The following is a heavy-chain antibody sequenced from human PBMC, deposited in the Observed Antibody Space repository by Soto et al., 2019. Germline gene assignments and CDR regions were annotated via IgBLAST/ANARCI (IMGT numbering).Heavy chain of an antibody. V-gene: IGHV2-5*02. CDR2: IYWDDDK. D-gene: IGHD3-10*01. J-gene: IGHJ4*02. CDR1: GFSLSTSGVG. Sequence: QITLKESGPTLVKPTQTLTLTCTFSGFSLSTSGVGVGWIRQPPGKTLEWLALIYWDDDKRYSPSLKSRLAITKETTKIQVVLTMTNMDPVDTATDCCAHNSMVRGVINSFDYWGQGTLVTVSS. CDR3: AHNSMVRGVINSFDY.